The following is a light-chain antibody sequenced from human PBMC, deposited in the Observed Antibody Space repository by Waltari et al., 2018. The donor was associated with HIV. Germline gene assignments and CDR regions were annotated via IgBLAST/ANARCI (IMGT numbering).Light chain of an antibody. V-gene: IGLV3-1*01. J-gene: IGLJ3*02. CDR1: NLGDKF. CDR2: QDT. Sequence: SYELTQPPSVSVSPGQTASLTCSGDNLGDKFVSWSQQKPGQSPVLVIFQDTKRPSGSPDRFSGSNSGNTATLTISGTQAINEADYYCQVWDSSIWVFGGGTKLTVL. CDR3: QVWDSSIWV.